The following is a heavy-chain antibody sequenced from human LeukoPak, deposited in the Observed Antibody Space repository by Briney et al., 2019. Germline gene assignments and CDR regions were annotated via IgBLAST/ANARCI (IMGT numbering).Heavy chain of an antibody. J-gene: IGHJ3*02. CDR2: ISAYNGNT. CDR1: GYTFTSYG. CDR3: ARDDGDYRHPRAFDI. D-gene: IGHD4-17*01. V-gene: IGHV1-18*01. Sequence: ASVKVSCKASGYTFTSYGISWVRQAPGQGLEWMGWISAYNGNTNYAQKLQGRVTVTTDTSTSTAYMELRSLRSDDTAVYYCARDDGDYRHPRAFDIWGQGTMVTVSS.